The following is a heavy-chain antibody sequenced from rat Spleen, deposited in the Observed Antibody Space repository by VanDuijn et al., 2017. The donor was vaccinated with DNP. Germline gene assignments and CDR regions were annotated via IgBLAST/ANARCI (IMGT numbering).Heavy chain of an antibody. J-gene: IGHJ3*01. V-gene: IGHV5-25*01. Sequence: EVQLVESGGGLVQPGGSLKLSCAASGFTFTNYDMVWVRQAPTRGLVWVASMSTRGGTTYYRDSVKGRFTVSRDNAKSTLYLQMDSLRSEDTATYYCARRGAKGLFAYWGQGTLVTVSS. CDR1: GFTFTNYD. CDR2: MSTRGGTT. CDR3: ARRGAKGLFAY.